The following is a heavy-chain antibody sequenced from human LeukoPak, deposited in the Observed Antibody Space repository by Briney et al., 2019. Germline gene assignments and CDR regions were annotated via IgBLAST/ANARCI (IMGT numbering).Heavy chain of an antibody. CDR2: INSNGDDI. D-gene: IGHD6-6*01. J-gene: IGHJ4*02. V-gene: IGHV3-23*01. CDR1: GFTVSSNY. CDR3: ANWIGSSSRDY. Sequence: GGSLRLSCAASGFTVSSNYMSWVRQAPGKGLEWVSGINSNGDDIYYADSVRGRFTISRDNSKNALYLQMDSLRAEDTAVYYCANWIGSSSRDYWGQGTLVTVSS.